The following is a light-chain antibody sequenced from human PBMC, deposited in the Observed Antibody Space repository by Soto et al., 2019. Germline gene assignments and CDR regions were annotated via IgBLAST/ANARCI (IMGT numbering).Light chain of an antibody. Sequence: DIQMTQSPSTLSASVGDRVTITCRASQSISSWLAWYQQKPGKAPKLLIYDASSLESGVPSRLSGSGSGTEFTLTISSMKPDDFATYYCQQYNSWWTFGQGTKVDIK. V-gene: IGKV1-5*01. CDR2: DAS. J-gene: IGKJ1*01. CDR3: QQYNSWWT. CDR1: QSISSW.